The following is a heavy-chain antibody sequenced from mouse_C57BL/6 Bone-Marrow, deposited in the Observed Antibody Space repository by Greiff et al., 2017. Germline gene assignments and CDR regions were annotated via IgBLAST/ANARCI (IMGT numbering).Heavy chain of an antibody. D-gene: IGHD3-2*01. CDR2: IDPSDSST. Sequence: VQLQQPGAELVMPGASVKLSCKASGYTFTSYWMHWVKQRPGQGLEWIGEIDPSDSSTNYNQKFKGKSTLTVDKSSSTAYMQLSSLTSEDSAVYYCAVDRGYAMDYWGQGTSVTVSS. CDR1: GYTFTSYW. CDR3: AVDRGYAMDY. J-gene: IGHJ4*01. V-gene: IGHV1-69*01.